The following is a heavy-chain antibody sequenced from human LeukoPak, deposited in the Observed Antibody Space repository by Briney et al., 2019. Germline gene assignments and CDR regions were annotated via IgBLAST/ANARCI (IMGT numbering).Heavy chain of an antibody. D-gene: IGHD1-26*01. V-gene: IGHV3-30*04. J-gene: IGHJ4*02. Sequence: GRSLRLSCAASGFTFSSYAMHWVRQAPGKGLEWVAVISYDGSNKYYADSVKGRFTISRDNSKNTLYLQMNSLRAEDTAVYYCARGGPKGELLCYFDYWGQGTLVTVSS. CDR2: ISYDGSNK. CDR3: ARGGPKGELLCYFDY. CDR1: GFTFSSYA.